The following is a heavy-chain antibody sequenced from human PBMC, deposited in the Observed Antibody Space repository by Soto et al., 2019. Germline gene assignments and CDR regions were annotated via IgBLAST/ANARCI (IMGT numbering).Heavy chain of an antibody. CDR1: GFTFSSYT. Sequence: QVQLVQSGAEVKKPGSSVKVSCKASGFTFSSYTISWVRQAPGQGLEWMGRIIPILGIANYAQKFQGRVTITADKSTSTAYMELSSLRSEDTAVYYCARFRGSYGMDVWGQGTTVTVSS. D-gene: IGHD3-10*01. CDR3: ARFRGSYGMDV. V-gene: IGHV1-69*02. J-gene: IGHJ6*02. CDR2: IIPILGIA.